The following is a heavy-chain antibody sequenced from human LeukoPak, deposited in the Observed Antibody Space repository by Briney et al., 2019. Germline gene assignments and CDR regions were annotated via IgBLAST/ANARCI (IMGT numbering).Heavy chain of an antibody. CDR3: ARGSVTAGFDP. CDR1: GFTLSSYW. CDR2: INSDGSST. V-gene: IGHV3-74*01. Sequence: PGGSLRLSCAASGFTLSSYWMHWVRQAPGKGVVWVSRINSDGSSTGYADSVKGRFTISRDNAKNTLYLQMNSLRAEDTAVYYCARGSVTAGFDPWGQGTLVTVSS. J-gene: IGHJ5*02. D-gene: IGHD6-25*01.